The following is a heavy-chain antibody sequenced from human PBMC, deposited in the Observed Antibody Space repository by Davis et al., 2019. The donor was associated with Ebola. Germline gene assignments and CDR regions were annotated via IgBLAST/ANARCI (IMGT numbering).Heavy chain of an antibody. D-gene: IGHD3-16*01. CDR2: ISSDSDYI. Sequence: GESLKISCAASGFTFSTYSMSWVRQAPGKGLEWVSSISSDSDYIYYADSVKGRFTISRDNSKNTLYLQMNSLRAEDTAVYYCARLRLVYYGMDVWGQGTTVTVSS. V-gene: IGHV3-21*01. CDR3: ARLRLVYYGMDV. CDR1: GFTFSTYS. J-gene: IGHJ6*02.